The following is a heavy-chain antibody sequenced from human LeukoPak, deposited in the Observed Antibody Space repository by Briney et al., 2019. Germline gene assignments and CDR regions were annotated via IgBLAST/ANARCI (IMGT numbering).Heavy chain of an antibody. CDR3: AELGITMIGGV. Sequence: AGGSLRLSCAASGFTFSSYSMNWVRQAPGEGLEWVSYISSLSGTIYYADSVKGRFTISRDNAKNSLYLQMNSLRAEDTAVYYCAELGITMIGGVWGKGTTVTISS. CDR2: ISSLSGTI. J-gene: IGHJ6*04. V-gene: IGHV3-48*04. D-gene: IGHD3-10*02. CDR1: GFTFSSYS.